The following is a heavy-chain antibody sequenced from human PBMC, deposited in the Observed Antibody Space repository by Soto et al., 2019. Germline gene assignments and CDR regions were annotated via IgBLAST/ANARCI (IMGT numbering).Heavy chain of an antibody. CDR2: IKFDGSVK. Sequence: LRLSCAASGFTFSDYWMSWVRQAPGKGPEWVANIKFDGSVKQYVDSVRGRFTISRDNSRNSLFLQMNSLRAGDTAVYYCVKDGGYCSSTTCYSPRNHYFDSSGQGTLVTVSS. J-gene: IGHJ4*02. V-gene: IGHV3-7*03. D-gene: IGHD2-2*01. CDR3: VKDGGYCSSTTCYSPRNHYFDS. CDR1: GFTFSDYW.